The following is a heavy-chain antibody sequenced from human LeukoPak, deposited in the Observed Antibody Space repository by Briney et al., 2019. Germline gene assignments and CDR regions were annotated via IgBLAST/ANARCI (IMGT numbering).Heavy chain of an antibody. J-gene: IGHJ3*02. CDR3: ARTSLGGITMIVVVKGAFDI. CDR1: GFTFSDYY. Sequence: GGSLRLSCAASGFTFSDYYMSWIRQAPGKGLEWVSYISSSGSTIYYADSVKGRFTISRDNAKNSLYLQMNSLRAEDTAVYYCARTSLGGITMIVVVKGAFDIWGQGTMVTVSS. D-gene: IGHD3-22*01. V-gene: IGHV3-11*01. CDR2: ISSSGSTI.